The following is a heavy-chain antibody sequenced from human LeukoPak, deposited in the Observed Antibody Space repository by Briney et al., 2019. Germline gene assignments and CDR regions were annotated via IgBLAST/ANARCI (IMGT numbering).Heavy chain of an antibody. D-gene: IGHD6-13*01. CDR3: AREADSSSWYYYYYYGMDV. Sequence: LSLTCTVSGGSISSGAFYWSWIRQAPGKGLEWVAVISYDGSNKYYADSVKGRFTISRDNSKNTLYLQMNSLRAEDTAVYYCAREADSSSWYYYYYYGMDVWGQGTTVTVSS. V-gene: IGHV3-30-3*01. J-gene: IGHJ6*02. CDR2: ISYDGSNK. CDR1: GGSISSGA.